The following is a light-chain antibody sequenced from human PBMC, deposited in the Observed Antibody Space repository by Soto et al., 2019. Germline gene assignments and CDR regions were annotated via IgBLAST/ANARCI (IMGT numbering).Light chain of an antibody. CDR1: QSVRSSY. CDR3: QEYGTSRS. V-gene: IGKV3-20*01. J-gene: IGKJ1*01. Sequence: EIVLTQSPGTLSLSPGESATLSCRASQSVRSSYLAWYQQKPGQAPRLLIYGASSRATGIPDRFSGSGSGTDFTLTISRLEPEDFAVYYCQEYGTSRSFG. CDR2: GAS.